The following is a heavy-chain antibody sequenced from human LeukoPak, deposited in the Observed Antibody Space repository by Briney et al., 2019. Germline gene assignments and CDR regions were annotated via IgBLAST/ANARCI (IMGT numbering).Heavy chain of an antibody. J-gene: IGHJ4*02. V-gene: IGHV4-39*01. D-gene: IGHD5-18*01. Sequence: KSSETLSLTCTVPGGSIITTDDYWGWIRQPPGQGLEWIATIRYGGNTYVNPSLKSPGDISENTSKNQLSLKMTSVTAADTSVYYCAKLMLGIQLWGDWGQGTLVPVSS. CDR3: AKLMLGIQLWGD. CDR1: GGSIITTDDY. CDR2: IRYGGNT.